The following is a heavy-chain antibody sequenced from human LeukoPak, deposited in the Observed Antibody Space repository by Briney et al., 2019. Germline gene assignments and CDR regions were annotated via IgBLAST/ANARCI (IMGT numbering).Heavy chain of an antibody. CDR2: IYYSGST. J-gene: IGHJ3*02. D-gene: IGHD5-24*01. CDR3: ARDRDGYNEDTEAFDI. CDR1: GGSISSYY. Sequence: SETLSLTCTVSGGSISSYYWSWIRQPPGKGLEWIGYIYYSGSTNYNPSLKSRVTISVDKSKNQFSLKLSSVTAADTAVYYCARDRDGYNEDTEAFDIWGQGTMVTVSS. V-gene: IGHV4-59*12.